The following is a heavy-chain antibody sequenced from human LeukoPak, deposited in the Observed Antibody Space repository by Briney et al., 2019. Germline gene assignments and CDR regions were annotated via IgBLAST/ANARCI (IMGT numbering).Heavy chain of an antibody. J-gene: IGHJ4*02. D-gene: IGHD6-19*01. Sequence: SSETLSLTCIVSGGSISGKHWSWIRQPAGKGLKWIGRINTSGNTNYNPSLKSRVTMSADTSKNQFSLELTSVTAADTAVYYCASPRSSSGWDGDFDYWGQGTLVTVSS. V-gene: IGHV4-4*07. CDR1: GGSISGKH. CDR2: INTSGNT. CDR3: ASPRSSSGWDGDFDY.